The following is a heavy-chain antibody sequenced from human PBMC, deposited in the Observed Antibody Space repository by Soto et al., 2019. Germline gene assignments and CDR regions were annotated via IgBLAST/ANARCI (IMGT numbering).Heavy chain of an antibody. J-gene: IGHJ4*02. D-gene: IGHD3-9*01. CDR1: GGSVSSDNYY. CDR2: ISYSGST. CDR3: GRRRYFDWAFDY. Sequence: SETLSLTCTVSGGSVSSDNYYWSWIRQPPGKRLEWIGFISYSGSTNYNPSLKSRVTISVDMSKNQFSLKLRSVTAADTAVYYCGRRRYFDWAFDYWGQGTLVTVSS. V-gene: IGHV4-61*01.